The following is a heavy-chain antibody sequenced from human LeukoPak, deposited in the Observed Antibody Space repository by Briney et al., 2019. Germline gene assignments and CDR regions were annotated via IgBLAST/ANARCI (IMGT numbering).Heavy chain of an antibody. D-gene: IGHD4-23*01. V-gene: IGHV3-30-3*01. J-gene: IGHJ4*02. CDR3: ARGRGGYDYGGTDAFDI. Sequence: PGGSLRLSCAGSGITFSSYWMHWVRQDPGKGLEWVAVISYDGSNKYYADSVKGRFTISRDNSKNTLYLQMNSLRAEDTAVYYCARGRGGYDYGGTDAFDIWGQGTLVTASS. CDR1: GITFSSYW. CDR2: ISYDGSNK.